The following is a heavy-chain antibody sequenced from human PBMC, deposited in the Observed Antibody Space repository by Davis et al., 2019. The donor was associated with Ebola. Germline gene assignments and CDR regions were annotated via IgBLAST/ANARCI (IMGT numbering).Heavy chain of an antibody. CDR3: ARQNWNSYYYYGMDV. D-gene: IGHD1-7*01. Sequence: GESLKISCKGSEYNFITYWIGCVRQLPGKGLEWMGIIYPADSDTRYSPSFQGQVTISADTSISTAYLQWSSLKASDTDMYYCARQNWNSYYYYGMDVWGQGTTVTVSS. V-gene: IGHV5-51*01. CDR2: IYPADSDT. J-gene: IGHJ6*02. CDR1: EYNFITYW.